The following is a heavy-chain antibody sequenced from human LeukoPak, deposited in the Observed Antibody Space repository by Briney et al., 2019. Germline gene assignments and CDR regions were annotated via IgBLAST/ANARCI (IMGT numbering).Heavy chain of an antibody. CDR2: FDPEDGET. CDR1: GYTLTELS. CDR3: AAGIVGAKRNWFDP. D-gene: IGHD1-26*01. Sequence: ASVKVSCKVSGYTLTELSMHWVRQAPGKGLEWMGGFDPEDGETIYAQKFQGRVTMTEDTSTDTAYMELSSLRSEDTAVYYCAAGIVGAKRNWFDPWGQGTPVTVSS. V-gene: IGHV1-24*01. J-gene: IGHJ5*02.